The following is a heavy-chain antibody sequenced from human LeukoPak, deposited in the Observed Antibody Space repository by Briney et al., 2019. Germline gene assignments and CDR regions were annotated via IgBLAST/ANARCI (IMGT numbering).Heavy chain of an antibody. J-gene: IGHJ6*03. Sequence: GGSLRLSCVASGFTLRSFAINWVRQAPGKGLEWVSAISGGSDRIDYADSVKGRFTTTRDNSKNTLYLETNSLRAEDTAVYYCAKDRGSDYYYYYMDVWGKGTTVSVSS. CDR2: ISGGSDRI. CDR3: AKDRGSDYYYYYMDV. CDR1: GFTLRSFA. V-gene: IGHV3-23*01.